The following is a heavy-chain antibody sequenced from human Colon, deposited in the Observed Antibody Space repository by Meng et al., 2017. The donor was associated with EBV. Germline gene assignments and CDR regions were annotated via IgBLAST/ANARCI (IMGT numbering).Heavy chain of an antibody. V-gene: IGHV4-4*02. CDR2: IYYSGNT. CDR3: ARGELLWDY. CDR1: GGSLSSRNW. D-gene: IGHD2-2*01. Sequence: QVQLQESGPGLVKPSGXVSLTCAVSGGSLSSRNWWSWVRQPPGKGLEWIGYIYYSGNTYYNPSLKSRVTISIDTSKNQFSLKLSSVTAADTAVYFCARGELLWDYWGQGTLVTVSS. J-gene: IGHJ4*02.